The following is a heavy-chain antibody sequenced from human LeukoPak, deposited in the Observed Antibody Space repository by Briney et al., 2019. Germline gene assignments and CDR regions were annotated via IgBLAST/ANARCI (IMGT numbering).Heavy chain of an antibody. J-gene: IGHJ4*02. CDR1: GFTFSDYY. D-gene: IGHD2-2*01. CDR2: ISSSGSTI. CDR3: ARTVPSRGLVPTL. Sequence: PGGSLRLSCAASGFTFSDYYMSWIRQAPGKGLEWVSYISSSGSTIYYADSVKGRLTISRDNAKNSLYLQMNNLRAEDTAVYYCARTVPSRGLVPTLWGQGTLVTVSS. V-gene: IGHV3-11*01.